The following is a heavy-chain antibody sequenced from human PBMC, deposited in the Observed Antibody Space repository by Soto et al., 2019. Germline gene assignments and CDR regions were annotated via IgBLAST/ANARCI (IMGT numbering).Heavy chain of an antibody. CDR3: AREERSVQGTIDY. J-gene: IGHJ4*02. V-gene: IGHV4-30-4*01. CDR2: IYYSGTT. Sequence: QVQLQESGPGLVKPSQTLSLTCTVSGDSISSGDYYWSWIRQPPGKGLEWIGYIYYSGTTFYNPSLKIRLTISVDTTKNQFSLKLSSVTAADTAVYYWAREERSVQGTIDYWGQGTLVTVSS. CDR1: GDSISSGDYY.